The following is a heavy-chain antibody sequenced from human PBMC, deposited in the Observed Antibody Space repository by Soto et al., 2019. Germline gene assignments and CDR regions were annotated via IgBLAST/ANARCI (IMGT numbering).Heavy chain of an antibody. J-gene: IGHJ6*02. CDR2: MWYDRSHT. V-gene: IGHV3-33*01. Sequence: QAHLVESGGGVVQPGGSLRLSCAASGFTFSSYAMHWVRQAPGKGLEWVALMWYDRSHTYYAESVKGRFNISRDESKNMLFLHISGLRAEDTAVYYCSRDRSWRTGYYSGIDVWGPGTTVTVS. CDR1: GFTFSSYA. D-gene: IGHD1-1*01. CDR3: SRDRSWRTGYYSGIDV.